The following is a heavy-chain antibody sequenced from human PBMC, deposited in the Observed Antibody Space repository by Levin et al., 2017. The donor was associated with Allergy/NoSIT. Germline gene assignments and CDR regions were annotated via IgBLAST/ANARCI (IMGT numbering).Heavy chain of an antibody. CDR1: GGTFSSYA. J-gene: IGHJ4*02. Sequence: GGSLRLSCKASGGTFSSYAISWVRQAPGQGLEWMGGIIPIFGTANYAQKFQGRVTITADESTSTAYMELSSLRSEDTAVYYCARYRYGSDYGDYVNFDYWGQGTLVTVSS. CDR2: IIPIFGTA. D-gene: IGHD4-17*01. CDR3: ARYRYGSDYGDYVNFDY. V-gene: IGHV1-69*01.